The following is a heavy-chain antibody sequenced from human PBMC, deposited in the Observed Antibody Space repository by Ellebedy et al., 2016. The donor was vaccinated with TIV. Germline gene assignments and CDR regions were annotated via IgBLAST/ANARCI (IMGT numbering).Heavy chain of an antibody. CDR3: ARGKGSLNPGYPGTWYSDY. CDR1: GGTFSTYT. V-gene: IGHV1-69*06. CDR2: IIPVSGTA. D-gene: IGHD6-13*01. J-gene: IGHJ4*02. Sequence: SVKVSCXTSGGTFSTYTLTWVRQAPGQGLEWMGGIIPVSGTANYAQKFQGRVTITADKSTRTAYMELSSLRSEDTAVYYCARGKGSLNPGYPGTWYSDYWGQGTLVTVSS.